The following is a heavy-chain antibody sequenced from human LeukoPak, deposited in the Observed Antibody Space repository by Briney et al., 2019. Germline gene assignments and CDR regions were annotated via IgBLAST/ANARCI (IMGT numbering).Heavy chain of an antibody. Sequence: ASVKVSRKASGGTFRRYAFSWVRQAPGQGVEWVGGILPIFGTANYAQKFQGRVTITTDESTSTAYMELSSLRSEDTAVYYCARVVRDSSGYVPHYFDYWGQGTLVTVSS. J-gene: IGHJ4*02. D-gene: IGHD3-22*01. CDR2: ILPIFGTA. CDR3: ARVVRDSSGYVPHYFDY. V-gene: IGHV1-69*05. CDR1: GGTFRRYA.